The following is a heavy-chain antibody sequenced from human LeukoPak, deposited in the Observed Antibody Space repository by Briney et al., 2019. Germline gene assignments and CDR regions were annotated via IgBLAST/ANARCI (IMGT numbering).Heavy chain of an antibody. D-gene: IGHD3-16*01. Sequence: GSLRLSCAASGFTFSDYYMSWIRQPPGKGLEWVGEINHSGSTNYNPSLKSRVTISVDTSKNQFSLKLSSVTAADTAVYYCARSRRRLYFDYWGQGTLVTVSS. J-gene: IGHJ4*02. CDR1: GFTFSDYY. CDR3: ARSRRRLYFDY. CDR2: INHSGST. V-gene: IGHV4-34*01.